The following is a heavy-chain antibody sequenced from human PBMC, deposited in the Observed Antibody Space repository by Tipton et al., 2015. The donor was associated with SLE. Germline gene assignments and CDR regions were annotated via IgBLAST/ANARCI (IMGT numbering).Heavy chain of an antibody. CDR1: GYTFTSYY. V-gene: IGHV1-46*01. CDR3: ARSGGTGQATVTYDAFDI. CDR2: INPSGGST. D-gene: IGHD4-17*01. J-gene: IGHJ3*02. Sequence: QLVQSGAEVKKPGASVKVSCKASGYTFTSYYMHWVRQAPGQGLEWMGIINPSGGSTSYAQKFQGRVTMTRDTSTSTVYMEVSSLRSEDTAVYYCARSGGTGQATVTYDAFDIWGQGTVVTVSS.